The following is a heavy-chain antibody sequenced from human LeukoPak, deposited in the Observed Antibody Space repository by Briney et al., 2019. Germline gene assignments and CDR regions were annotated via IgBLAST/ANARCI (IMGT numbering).Heavy chain of an antibody. J-gene: IGHJ4*02. CDR1: GFTFSSYA. D-gene: IGHD3-16*01. CDR3: AKALGPPYYFDY. CDR2: ISGSGGST. Sequence: GGSLRLSCAASGFTFSSYATSWVRQAPGEGLEWVSAISGSGGSTYYADSVKGRFTISRDNSKNTLYLQMNSLRAEDTAVYYCAKALGPPYYFDYWGQGTLVTVSS. V-gene: IGHV3-23*01.